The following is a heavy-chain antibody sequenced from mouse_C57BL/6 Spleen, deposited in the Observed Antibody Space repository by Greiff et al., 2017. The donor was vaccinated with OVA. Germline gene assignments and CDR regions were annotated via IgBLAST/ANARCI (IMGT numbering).Heavy chain of an antibody. CDR3: ASYYGSSAWFAY. V-gene: IGHV1-20*01. CDR1: GYSFTGYF. Sequence: VQLQHSGPELVKPGDSVKISCKASGYSFTGYFMNWVMQSHGKSLEWIGRINPYNGDTFYNQKFKGKATLTVDKSSSTAHMELRSLTSEDSAVYYCASYYGSSAWFAYWGQGTLVTVSA. CDR2: INPYNGDT. D-gene: IGHD1-1*01. J-gene: IGHJ3*01.